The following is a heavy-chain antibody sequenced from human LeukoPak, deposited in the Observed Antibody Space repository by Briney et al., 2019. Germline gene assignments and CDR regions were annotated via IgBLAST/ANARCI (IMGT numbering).Heavy chain of an antibody. D-gene: IGHD6-19*01. Sequence: ASVKVSCKASGGTFSSYAISWVRQAPGQGLEWMGGIIPIFGTANYAQKFQGRVTITADESTSTAYMELSSLRSEDTAVYYCAREGPSSIAVAGSFDYWGQGTLVTVSS. CDR3: AREGPSSIAVAGSFDY. CDR2: IIPIFGTA. J-gene: IGHJ4*02. CDR1: GGTFSSYA. V-gene: IGHV1-69*13.